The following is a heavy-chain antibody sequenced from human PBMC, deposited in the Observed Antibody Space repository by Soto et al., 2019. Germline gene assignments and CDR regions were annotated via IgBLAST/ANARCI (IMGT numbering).Heavy chain of an antibody. CDR3: ATSVNSAMAFDY. CDR2: INPTGGST. J-gene: IGHJ4*02. Sequence: QVQLVQSGAEVKKPGASVKVSCKASGYTFTHYYIHWVRQAPGQGLEWMGIINPTGGSTTYAQKFRAGVTMTRDTSTSTVSMELSSLRSEDSAVYYCATSVNSAMAFDYWGQGTLVTVSS. V-gene: IGHV1-46*01. CDR1: GYTFTHYY. D-gene: IGHD5-18*01.